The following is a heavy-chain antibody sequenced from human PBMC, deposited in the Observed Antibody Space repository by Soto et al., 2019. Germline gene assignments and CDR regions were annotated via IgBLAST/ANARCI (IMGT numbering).Heavy chain of an antibody. CDR2: ISYDGRSR. Sequence: GGSLRLSCAVSGLSFSSYGIHWVRQAPGKGLEWVAHISYDGRSRFYADPVKGRFTTSRDNSKKTVYLQMNSLRVEDTAIYYCAKIHTVTTPSDFWGQGTLVTVSS. V-gene: IGHV3-30*18. CDR3: AKIHTVTTPSDF. CDR1: GLSFSSYG. D-gene: IGHD4-17*01. J-gene: IGHJ4*02.